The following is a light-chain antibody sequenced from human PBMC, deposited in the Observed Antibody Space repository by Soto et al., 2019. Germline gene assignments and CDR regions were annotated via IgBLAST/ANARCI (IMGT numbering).Light chain of an antibody. V-gene: IGLV2-14*03. CDR3: SSYTTSGALV. CDR2: DVR. Sequence: QSVVTQPASVSGSPGQSITISCTGTSSDVGGYNYVSWYQQHPDKAPKLLIFDVRSRPSGISNRFSGSKSGNTASLTISGLQAADGADYYCSSYTTSGALVFGGGPKLTVL. CDR1: SSDVGGYNY. J-gene: IGLJ3*02.